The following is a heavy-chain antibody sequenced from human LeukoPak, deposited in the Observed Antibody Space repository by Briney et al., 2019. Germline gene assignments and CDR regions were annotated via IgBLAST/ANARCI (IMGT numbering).Heavy chain of an antibody. D-gene: IGHD6-13*01. CDR3: AKHRGSSWSPYYYYMDV. V-gene: IGHV4-59*08. J-gene: IGHJ6*03. CDR1: GGSISSYY. Sequence: SETLSLTCTVSGGSISSYYWSWIRQPPGKGLEWIGYIYYSGSTNYNPSLKSRVTISVDTSKNQFSLKLSSVTAADTAVYYCAKHRGSSWSPYYYYMDVWGKGTTVTVSS. CDR2: IYYSGST.